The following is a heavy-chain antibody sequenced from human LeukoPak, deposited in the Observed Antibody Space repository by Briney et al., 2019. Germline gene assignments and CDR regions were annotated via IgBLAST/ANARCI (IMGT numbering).Heavy chain of an antibody. CDR1: DDSITMYY. Sequence: SETLSLTCSVSDDSITMYYWTWIRQPPGKGLEWIGYVDHTGSTNFNPSLNGRVSISRDATKNLFSLRLRSVTAADTAAYFCARGRHYYESSDYYYEGDGFDVWGQGTMVTVSS. D-gene: IGHD3-22*01. CDR3: ARGRHYYESSDYYYEGDGFDV. J-gene: IGHJ3*01. CDR2: VDHTGST. V-gene: IGHV4-59*01.